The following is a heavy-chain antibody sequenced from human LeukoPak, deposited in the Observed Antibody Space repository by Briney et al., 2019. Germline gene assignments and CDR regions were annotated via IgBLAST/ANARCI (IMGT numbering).Heavy chain of an antibody. D-gene: IGHD4-17*01. CDR2: ITGSGPYM. CDR3: AKTPEKDYGFNFDY. V-gene: IGHV3-23*01. CDR1: GFTFSTFA. J-gene: IGHJ4*02. Sequence: PGGSLRLSCAASGFTFSTFAMHWVRLSPGKGLEWVSSITGSGPYMLYADSVKHRFTISRDNSKNTLYLQMNSLRAEDTAVYYCAKTPEKDYGFNFDYWGQGTLVTVSS.